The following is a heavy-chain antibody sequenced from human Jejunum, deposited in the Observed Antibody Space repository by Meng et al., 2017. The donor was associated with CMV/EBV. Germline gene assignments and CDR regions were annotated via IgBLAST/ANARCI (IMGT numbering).Heavy chain of an antibody. V-gene: IGHV2-26*01. CDR1: GFSLSDPNMG. J-gene: IGHJ4*02. D-gene: IGHD1-14*01. CDR3: ARHEGIRTTFDN. Sequence: QVTLKESGPVLVKSTETLTLTCTVSGFSLSDPNMGVSWIRQSPGKALEWLAHIFSNDDRSYITSLRSRLIISKDTSKSQVVLAMTNMDPVDTATYYCARHEGIRTTFDNWGQGTLVTVSS. CDR2: IFSNDDR.